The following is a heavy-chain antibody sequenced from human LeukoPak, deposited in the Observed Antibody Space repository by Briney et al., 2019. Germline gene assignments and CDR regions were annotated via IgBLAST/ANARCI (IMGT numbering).Heavy chain of an antibody. Sequence: SETLSLTCAVSGGSISSSNWWSWVRQPPGKGLEWIGEIYHSGSTNYNPSLKSRVTISVDKSKNQFSLKLSSVTAADTAVYYCAREPSIAAAVVGWFDPWGQGTLVTVSS. CDR2: IYHSGST. V-gene: IGHV4-4*02. J-gene: IGHJ5*02. CDR1: GGSISSSNW. CDR3: AREPSIAAAVVGWFDP. D-gene: IGHD6-13*01.